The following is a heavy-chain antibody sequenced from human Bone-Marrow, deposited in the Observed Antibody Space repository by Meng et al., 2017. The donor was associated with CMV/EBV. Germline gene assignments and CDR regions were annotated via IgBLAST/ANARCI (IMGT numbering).Heavy chain of an antibody. Sequence: GESLKISCAASGFTFSSYSMNWVRQAPGKGLEWVSAISGSGGSTSYAQKFQGRVTMTRDTSTSTVYMELSSLRSEDTAVYYCARDGAVGATGNYYYYGMDVWGQGTTVTVSS. CDR1: GFTFSSYS. CDR3: ARDGAVGATGNYYYYGMDV. J-gene: IGHJ6*02. V-gene: IGHV1-46*01. D-gene: IGHD1-26*01. CDR2: ISGSGGST.